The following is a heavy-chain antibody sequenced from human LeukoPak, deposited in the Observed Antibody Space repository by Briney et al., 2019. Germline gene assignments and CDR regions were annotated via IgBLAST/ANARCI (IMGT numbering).Heavy chain of an antibody. CDR3: ARKGSSWYNWFDP. CDR2: IYYSGST. V-gene: IGHV4-59*01. D-gene: IGHD6-13*01. CDR1: GGSISSYY. Sequence: TSETLSLTCTVSGGSISSYYWSWIRQPPGKGLEWIGYIYYSGSTNYNPSLKSRVTISVDTSKSQISLKLSSVTAADTAVYYCARKGSSWYNWFDPWGQGTLVTVSS. J-gene: IGHJ5*02.